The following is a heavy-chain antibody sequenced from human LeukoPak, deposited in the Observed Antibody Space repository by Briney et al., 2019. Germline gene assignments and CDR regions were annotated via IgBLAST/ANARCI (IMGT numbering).Heavy chain of an antibody. CDR2: IWYDGSNK. CDR1: GFTFSSYG. D-gene: IGHD6-19*01. V-gene: IGHV3-30*19. J-gene: IGHJ4*02. CDR3: AREKQWLVHFDY. Sequence: PGRSLRLSCAASGFTFSSYGMHWVRQAPGKGLEWVAVIWYDGSNKYYADSVKGRFTISRDNSKNTLYLQMNSLRAEDTAVYYCAREKQWLVHFDYWGQGTLVTVSS.